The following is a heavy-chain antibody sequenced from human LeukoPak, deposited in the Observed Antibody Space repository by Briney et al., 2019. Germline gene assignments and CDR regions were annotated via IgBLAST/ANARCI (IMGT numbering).Heavy chain of an antibody. D-gene: IGHD4-17*01. V-gene: IGHV3-30-3*01. CDR3: ARKRGADYGDYPEYFQH. CDR1: GFTFSSYA. J-gene: IGHJ1*01. Sequence: GGSLRLSCAAPGFTFSSYAMHWVRQAPGKGLEWVAVISYDGSNKYYADSVKGRFTISRDNSKNTLYLQMNSLRAEDTAVYYCARKRGADYGDYPEYFQHWGQGTLVTVSS. CDR2: ISYDGSNK.